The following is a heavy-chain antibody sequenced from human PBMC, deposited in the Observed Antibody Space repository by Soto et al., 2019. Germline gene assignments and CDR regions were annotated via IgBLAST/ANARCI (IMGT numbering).Heavy chain of an antibody. V-gene: IGHV4-59*01. CDR1: GGSISSYY. CDR2: IYYSGST. CDR3: ARGGYCSSTSCYNYYYYGMDV. Sequence: SETLSLTCTVSGGSISSYYWSWIRQPPGKGLECFGYIYYSGSTNYNPSLKSRVTISVDTSKNQFSLKLSSVTAADTAVYYCARGGYCSSTSCYNYYYYGMDVWGQGTTVTVSS. D-gene: IGHD2-2*02. J-gene: IGHJ6*02.